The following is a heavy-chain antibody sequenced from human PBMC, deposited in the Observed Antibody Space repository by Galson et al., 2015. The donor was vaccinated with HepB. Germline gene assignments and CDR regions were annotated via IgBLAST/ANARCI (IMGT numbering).Heavy chain of an antibody. J-gene: IGHJ4*02. CDR1: GYSFTTYW. D-gene: IGHD2-15*01. Sequence: QSGAEVKKPGESLKISCKASGYSFTTYWIGWVRQMPGKGLEWIGIIYPDDSDTKYRPSFQGQVTISADKSISTAYLQWSSLKASDTAMYYCARPSGYCSGASCHQNDFWGQGTLVTVSS. V-gene: IGHV5-51*01. CDR3: ARPSGYCSGASCHQNDF. CDR2: IYPDDSDT.